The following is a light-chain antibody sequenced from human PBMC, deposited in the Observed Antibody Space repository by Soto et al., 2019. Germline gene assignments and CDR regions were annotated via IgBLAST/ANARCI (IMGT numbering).Light chain of an antibody. CDR3: QQYYKWTLT. J-gene: IGKJ4*01. CDR1: QSVSSN. Sequence: EIVMTQSPATLSASPGERATLSCRASQSVSSNLAWYQQKPGQAHRLLIYGTSTTATVIPVRFSGSGSGTEFTRTISGLQSEDFAVYYCQQYYKWTLTFGGGTKVEI. V-gene: IGKV3-15*01. CDR2: GTS.